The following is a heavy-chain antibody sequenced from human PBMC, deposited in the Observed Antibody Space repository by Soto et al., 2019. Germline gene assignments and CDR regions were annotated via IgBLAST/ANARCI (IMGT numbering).Heavy chain of an antibody. D-gene: IGHD2-2*01. CDR1: GYTFTSYD. Sequence: GASVKVSCKASGYTFTSYDINWVRQATGQGLEWMGWMNPNSGNTGYAQKFQGRVTMTRNTSISTAYMELSSLRSEDTAVYYCAAILDCSSTNCRYYYYYMDVWGKGTTVTVSS. CDR3: AAILDCSSTNCRYYYYYMDV. J-gene: IGHJ6*03. V-gene: IGHV1-8*01. CDR2: MNPNSGNT.